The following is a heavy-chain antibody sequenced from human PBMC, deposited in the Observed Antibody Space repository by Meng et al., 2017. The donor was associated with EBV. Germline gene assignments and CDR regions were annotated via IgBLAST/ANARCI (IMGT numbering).Heavy chain of an antibody. CDR3: ARGPDYYSNYYYFDY. V-gene: IGHV1-3*01. J-gene: IGHJ4*02. CDR1: GYTFTSYA. D-gene: IGHD4-11*01. CDR2: INAGNGNT. Sequence: QVQLVQSGAEVKKAXXAVKVXCKASGYTFTSYAMHWVRQAPGQRLEWMGWINAGNGNTKYSQKFQGRVTITRDTSASTAYMELSSLRSEDTAVYYCARGPDYYSNYYYFDYWGQGTLVTVSS.